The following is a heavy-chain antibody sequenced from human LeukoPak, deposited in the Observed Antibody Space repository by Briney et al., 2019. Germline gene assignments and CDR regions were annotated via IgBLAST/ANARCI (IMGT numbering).Heavy chain of an antibody. V-gene: IGHV3-11*06. D-gene: IGHD3-10*01. CDR2: ISSSSSYT. Sequence: GGSLRLSCAASGFTFSDYYMSWIRQAPGKGLEWVSYISSSSSYTNYADSVKGRSTISRDNAKNSLYLQMNSLRAEDTAVYYCARDQWYYYGSGSYHPQDYWGQGTLVTVSS. CDR1: GFTFSDYY. J-gene: IGHJ4*02. CDR3: ARDQWYYYGSGSYHPQDY.